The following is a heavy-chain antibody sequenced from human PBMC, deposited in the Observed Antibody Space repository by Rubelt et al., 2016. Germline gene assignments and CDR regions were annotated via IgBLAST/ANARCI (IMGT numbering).Heavy chain of an antibody. CDR1: GFSFSSYG. V-gene: IGHV3-30*18. Sequence: QVQLVESGGGVVQPGRSLRLSCAASGFSFSSYGMYWVRQAPGKGLEWVAVSSFDGVSQHYANSVEGRFTISRDNSKNTVYLQLNTLRPVEPAVYYCAKGSWEIDSWGQGILVTVSS. CDR2: SSFDGVSQ. D-gene: IGHD1-26*01. CDR3: AKGSWEIDS. J-gene: IGHJ4*02.